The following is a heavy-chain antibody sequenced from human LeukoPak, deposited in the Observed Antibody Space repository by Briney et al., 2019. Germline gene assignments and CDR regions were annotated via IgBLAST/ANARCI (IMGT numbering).Heavy chain of an antibody. CDR3: ARDGTGYSSSWDLDY. J-gene: IGHJ4*02. CDR1: GFTFSSYW. Sequence: GGSLRLSCAASGFTFSSYWMHWVRQAPGKGLVWVSRISSDGSSTSYADSVKGRFTISRDNAKNTLYLQMNSLRAEDTAVYYCARDGTGYSSSWDLDYWGQGTLVTVSS. V-gene: IGHV3-74*01. D-gene: IGHD6-13*01. CDR2: ISSDGSST.